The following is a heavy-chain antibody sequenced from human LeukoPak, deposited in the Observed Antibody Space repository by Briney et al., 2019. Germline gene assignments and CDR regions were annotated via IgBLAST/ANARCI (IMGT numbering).Heavy chain of an antibody. D-gene: IGHD6-19*01. Sequence: SETLSLTCAVYGGSFSGYYWSWIRQPPGKGLEWIGEINHSGSTNYNPSLKNRVTISVDTSKNQFSLKLSSVTAADTAVYYCARRGSGWYYFDYWGQGTLVTVSS. CDR3: ARRGSGWYYFDY. CDR1: GGSFSGYY. J-gene: IGHJ4*02. V-gene: IGHV4-34*01. CDR2: INHSGST.